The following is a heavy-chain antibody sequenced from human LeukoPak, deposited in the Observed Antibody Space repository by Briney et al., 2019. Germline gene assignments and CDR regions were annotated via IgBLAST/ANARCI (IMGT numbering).Heavy chain of an antibody. CDR2: IIPTFGTA. Sequence: ASVKVSCKASGGTFSSYAISWVRQAPGQGLEWMGRIIPTFGTANYAQKFQGRVTITTDESTSTAYMELSSLRSEDTAVYYCARGNRLVIGSEEIDIWGQGTMVTVSS. CDR3: ARGNRLVIGSEEIDI. CDR1: GGTFSSYA. D-gene: IGHD3-10*01. V-gene: IGHV1-69*05. J-gene: IGHJ3*02.